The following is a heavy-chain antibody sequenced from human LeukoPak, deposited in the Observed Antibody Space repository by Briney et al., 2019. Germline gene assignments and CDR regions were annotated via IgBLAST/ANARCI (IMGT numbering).Heavy chain of an antibody. CDR1: GGSVRRSPYY. Sequence: SETLSLTCTVSGGSVRRSPYYWGWIRQPPGEGLEWIGNIYYSGSTYYNPSLKSRVTISVDTSKNPFSLKVTSVTAADTAVYYCARVAQQLVDGTHYYYYMDVWGKGTTVTVSS. V-gene: IGHV4-39*07. J-gene: IGHJ6*03. D-gene: IGHD6-13*01. CDR3: ARVAQQLVDGTHYYYYMDV. CDR2: IYYSGST.